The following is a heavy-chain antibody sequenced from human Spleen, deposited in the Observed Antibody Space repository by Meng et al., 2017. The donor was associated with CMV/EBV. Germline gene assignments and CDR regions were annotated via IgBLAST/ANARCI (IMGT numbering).Heavy chain of an antibody. Sequence: SETLSLTCTVSGGSISSYYWSWIRQPPGKGLEWIGYIYYSGIINYNPSLKSRVTISLETSKNQFSLKLSSVTAADTAVYYCASSIAVAGTPIDYWGQGNLVTVSS. CDR1: GGSISSYY. CDR3: ASSIAVAGTPIDY. D-gene: IGHD6-19*01. V-gene: IGHV4-59*01. CDR2: IYYSGII. J-gene: IGHJ4*02.